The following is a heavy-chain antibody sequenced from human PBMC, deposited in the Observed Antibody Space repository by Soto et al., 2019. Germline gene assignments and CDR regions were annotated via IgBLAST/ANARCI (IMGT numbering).Heavy chain of an antibody. D-gene: IGHD5-12*01. CDR1: GFTVSSTY. V-gene: IGHV3-53*04. J-gene: IGHJ3*02. CDR3: ARAGGYDLGLYAFDI. CDR2: IYSGGST. Sequence: GGSLRLSCAASGFTVSSTYMSWVRQAPGKGLEWVSVIYSGGSTYYADSVKGRFTISRHNSKNTLYLQMNSLRAEDTAVYYCARAGGYDLGLYAFDIWGQGTMVTVSS.